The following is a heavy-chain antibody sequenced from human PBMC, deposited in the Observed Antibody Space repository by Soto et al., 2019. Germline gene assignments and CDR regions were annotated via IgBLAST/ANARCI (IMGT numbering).Heavy chain of an antibody. J-gene: IGHJ4*02. Sequence: QVQLVQSGAEVKKPGASVKVSCKASGYTFTSYGISWVRQAPGQGLEWMGWISAYNGNTHYAQNLQGRVTMTTDTSPSQAYLELRSLRSDETAVYYFAREPNFFDYWGQGTLVTVSS. CDR1: GYTFTSYG. V-gene: IGHV1-18*01. CDR2: ISAYNGNT. CDR3: AREPNFFDY.